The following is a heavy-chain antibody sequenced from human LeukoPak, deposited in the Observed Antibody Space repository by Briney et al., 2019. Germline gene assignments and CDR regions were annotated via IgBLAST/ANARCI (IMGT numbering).Heavy chain of an antibody. V-gene: IGHV3-30*02. J-gene: IGHJ4*02. CDR3: AMIATAWPYDY. Sequence: PGGSLRLSCAASGFTFSNFGMHWVRQPPGKGLEWVAFIRYDATNKYYADSVKGQFTISRDYTENSLFLQMNSLRAEDTAVYYCAMIATAWPYDYWGQGTLVTVSS. D-gene: IGHD3-22*01. CDR2: IRYDATNK. CDR1: GFTFSNFG.